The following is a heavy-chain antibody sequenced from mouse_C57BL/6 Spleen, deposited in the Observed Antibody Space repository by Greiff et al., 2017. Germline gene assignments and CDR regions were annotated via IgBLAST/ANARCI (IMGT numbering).Heavy chain of an antibody. CDR1: GYTFTSYW. D-gene: IGHD2-1*01. V-gene: IGHV1-52*01. J-gene: IGHJ1*03. Sequence: QVQLQQPGAELVRPGSSVKLSCKASGYTFTSYWMHWVKQRPIQGLEWIGNIDPSDSETHYNQKFKDKATLTVDKSSSTAYMQLSSLTSEDSAVYYCARGGLYYGNYGYFDDWGTGTTVTVSS. CDR3: ARGGLYYGNYGYFDD. CDR2: IDPSDSET.